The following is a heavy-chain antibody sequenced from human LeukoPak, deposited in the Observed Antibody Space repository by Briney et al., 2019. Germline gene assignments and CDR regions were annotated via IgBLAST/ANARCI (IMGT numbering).Heavy chain of an antibody. Sequence: SETLSLTCTVAGGSINSYYWSWIRQPPGKGLEWIGYIHYSGNTNYNPSLKSRVTISIDMYKKQFSLKLSSVTAADTAVYYCARLWGYCSSTSCYGASYFNSWGQGTLVTVSS. V-gene: IGHV4-59*01. CDR1: GGSINSYY. D-gene: IGHD2-2*01. CDR2: IHYSGNT. J-gene: IGHJ5*01. CDR3: ARLWGYCSSTSCYGASYFNS.